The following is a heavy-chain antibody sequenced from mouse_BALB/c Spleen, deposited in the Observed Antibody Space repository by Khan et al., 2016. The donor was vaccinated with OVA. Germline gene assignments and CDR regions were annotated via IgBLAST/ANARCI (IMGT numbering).Heavy chain of an antibody. D-gene: IGHD1-2*01. CDR1: GYTFTDYY. Sequence: QVQLQQSGAELARPGASVKLSCKASGYTFTDYYINWVKQRTGQGLEWIGEISPGSGDTYYNEKFKGKATLTADKSSTQVYMQLSSLTSEASSVYFCARRNYFGYTFAYWGQGTLVTVSA. CDR2: ISPGSGDT. J-gene: IGHJ3*01. V-gene: IGHV1-77*01. CDR3: ARRNYFGYTFAY.